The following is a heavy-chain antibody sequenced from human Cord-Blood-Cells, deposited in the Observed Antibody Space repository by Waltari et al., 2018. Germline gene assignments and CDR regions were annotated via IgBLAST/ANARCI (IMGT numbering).Heavy chain of an antibody. Sequence: QLQLQESGPGLVKPSENLSRTCTVSGGSSSSSSYYWGWIRQPPGKGLEWIGSIYYSGSTYYNPSLKRRVTRSGDTSENQVSLKLGSVTAADTGVYYWARCGGVSWGATWFDPWGQGTLVTVSS. CDR3: ARCGGVSWGATWFDP. D-gene: IGHD5-12*01. CDR1: GGSSSSSSYY. J-gene: IGHJ5*02. V-gene: IGHV4-39*07. CDR2: IYYSGST.